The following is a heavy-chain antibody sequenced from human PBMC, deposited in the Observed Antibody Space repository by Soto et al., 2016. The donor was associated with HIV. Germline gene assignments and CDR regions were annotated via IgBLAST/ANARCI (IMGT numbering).Heavy chain of an antibody. CDR3: ARGTGNSPRKFFDY. D-gene: IGHD1-26*01. CDR2: IIGYSTYT. J-gene: IGHJ4*02. V-gene: IGHV3-11*05. CDR1: GFDFNDFY. Sequence: QVKLVESGGGLVKPGGSLRLSCAASGFDFNDFYMGWIRQAPGKGLQWISIIGYSTYTNYLESVKGRFTISRDNARASVDLQMSALTTEDTAVYYCARGTGNSPRKFFDYWGQGVLVTVSS.